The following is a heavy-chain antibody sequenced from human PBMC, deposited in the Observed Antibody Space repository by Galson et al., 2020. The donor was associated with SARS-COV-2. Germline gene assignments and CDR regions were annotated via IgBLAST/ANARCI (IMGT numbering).Heavy chain of an antibody. Sequence: GESLKISCAASGFTFSNYAMAWVRQAPGKGLEWVSLLNNRGDDTYYADSMKGRFTISRDNSKNILYLQMNNLRPDDTAVYYCAKEGGTGWATDYFQHWGQCILVTVSS. V-gene: IGHV3-23*01. J-gene: IGHJ1*01. CDR1: GFTFSNYA. D-gene: IGHD6-19*01. CDR2: LNNRGDDT. CDR3: AKEGGTGWATDYFQH.